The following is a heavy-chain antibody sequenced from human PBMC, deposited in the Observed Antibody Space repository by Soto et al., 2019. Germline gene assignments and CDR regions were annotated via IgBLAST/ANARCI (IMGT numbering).Heavy chain of an antibody. V-gene: IGHV3-23*01. CDR3: AKGYYYYSSGYSSYYFDY. CDR1: GFTFSSYA. CDR2: ISGSGGST. J-gene: IGHJ4*02. D-gene: IGHD3-22*01. Sequence: GGSLRLSCAASGFTFSSYAMSWVRQAPGKGLEWVSGISGSGGSTFYADSVKGRFTISRDNSKNTLDLQMNSLRADDTAVYYCAKGYYYYSSGYSSYYFDYWGQGTLVTVSS.